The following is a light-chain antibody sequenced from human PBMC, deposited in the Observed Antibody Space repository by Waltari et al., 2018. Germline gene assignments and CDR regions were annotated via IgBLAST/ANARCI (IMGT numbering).Light chain of an antibody. Sequence: QSALTQPASVSGSPGESITISCTGTSSAVGGHNHVSWYQHHPGKAPKLIIHDVNKRPSGVSNRFSGSKSDTTAALTISGLQAEDEADYYCNSFTDTASWVFGGGTKLTVL. CDR2: DVN. J-gene: IGLJ3*02. CDR3: NSFTDTASWV. CDR1: SSAVGGHNH. V-gene: IGLV2-14*03.